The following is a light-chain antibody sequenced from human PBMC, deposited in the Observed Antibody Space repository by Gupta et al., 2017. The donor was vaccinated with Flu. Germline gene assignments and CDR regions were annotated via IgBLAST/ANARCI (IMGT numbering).Light chain of an antibody. CDR3: QQYNNWPPYT. J-gene: IGKJ2*01. Sequence: ATLSVSPGERATLSCRASQSVSSNVAWYQQKPGQAPRLLIYGASTRATGIPARFSGSGSGTEFTLTIGSLQSEDFAVYYCQQYNNWPPYTFGQGTKLEIK. V-gene: IGKV3-15*01. CDR2: GAS. CDR1: QSVSSN.